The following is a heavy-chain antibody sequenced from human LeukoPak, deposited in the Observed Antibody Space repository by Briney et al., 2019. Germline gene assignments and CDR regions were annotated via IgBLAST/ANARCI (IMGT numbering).Heavy chain of an antibody. CDR3: ALGVRWVRGFHY. CDR1: GGSFSDYF. D-gene: IGHD3-10*01. CDR2: ISHSRST. J-gene: IGHJ4*02. V-gene: IGHV4-34*01. Sequence: SETLSLTCDVYGGSFSDYFWNWVRQPPGKGLEWSGDISHSRSTNYTPPPKSRVAISTDTSTNQSSLTLNSVTAADTAGYYCALGVRWVRGFHYWGQGSRVTVSS.